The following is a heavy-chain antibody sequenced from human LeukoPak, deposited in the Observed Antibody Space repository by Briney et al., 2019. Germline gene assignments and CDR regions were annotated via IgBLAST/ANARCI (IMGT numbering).Heavy chain of an antibody. CDR2: IDTKTGNP. J-gene: IGHJ4*02. V-gene: IGHV7-4-1*02. CDR1: GYTFTSYG. CDR3: AIHPSDSSGYFSY. Sequence: ASVKVSCKASGYTFTSYGISWVRQAPGQGLEYMGWIDTKTGNPTYAQGFTGRFVFSLDTSVSTAYLQISSLKAEDTAVYYCAIHPSDSSGYFSYWGQGALVTVSS. D-gene: IGHD3-22*01.